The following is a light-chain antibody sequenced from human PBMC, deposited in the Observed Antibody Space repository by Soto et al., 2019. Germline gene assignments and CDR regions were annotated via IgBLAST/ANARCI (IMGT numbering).Light chain of an antibody. V-gene: IGLV2-14*01. Sequence: QSVLAQPASVSGSPGHSITISCTGTSSDVGGYDFVSWYQQHPGKAPKLMISDVSNRPSGGSNRFSGSKSGNTASLTISGLQADDEADCYRSSYTSSKTYVFGTGTRSPS. CDR1: SSDVGGYDF. CDR2: DVS. CDR3: SSYTSSKTYV. J-gene: IGLJ1*01.